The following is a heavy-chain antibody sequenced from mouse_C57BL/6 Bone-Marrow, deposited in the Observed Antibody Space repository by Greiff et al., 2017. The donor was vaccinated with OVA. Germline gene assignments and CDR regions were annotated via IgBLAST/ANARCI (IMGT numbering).Heavy chain of an antibody. J-gene: IGHJ1*03. V-gene: IGHV1-59*01. CDR1: GYTFTSYW. D-gene: IGHD1-1*01. CDR2: IDPSDSYT. CDR3: ANYGKDCDV. Sequence: QVQLQQPGAELVRPGTSVKLSCKASGYTFTSYWMHWVKQRPGQGLEWIGVIDPSDSYTNYNQKFKGKATLTVDTSSSTAYMQLSSLTSEDSAVYYCANYGKDCDVWGTGTTVTVSS.